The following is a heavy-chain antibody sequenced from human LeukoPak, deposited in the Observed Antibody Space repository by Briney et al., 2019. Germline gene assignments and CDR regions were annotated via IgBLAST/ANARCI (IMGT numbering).Heavy chain of an antibody. CDR3: ARGLVVRGAIDY. CDR1: GGSFSGYY. D-gene: IGHD3-10*01. Sequence: SETLSLTCAVYGGSFSGYYWSWIRQPPGKGLEWIGEINHSGSTNYNPSLKSRVTISVDTSKNQCSLKLSSVTAADTAVYYCARGLVVRGAIDYWGQGTLVTVSS. V-gene: IGHV4-34*01. J-gene: IGHJ4*02. CDR2: INHSGST.